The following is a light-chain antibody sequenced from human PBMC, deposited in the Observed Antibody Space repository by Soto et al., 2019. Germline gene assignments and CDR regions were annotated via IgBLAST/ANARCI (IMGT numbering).Light chain of an antibody. J-gene: IGKJ4*01. CDR2: GAS. V-gene: IGKV3D-15*01. Sequence: EIAMTQSPVTLSASPGERVTLSCWASQSANINLAWYQQRPGQAPRVLFFGASYRDSGIPDRFSGSGSRTDFTLTFSSLEPYDFALYYCQNYKDWPPLTFGGGTRVEIK. CDR3: QNYKDWPPLT. CDR1: QSANIN.